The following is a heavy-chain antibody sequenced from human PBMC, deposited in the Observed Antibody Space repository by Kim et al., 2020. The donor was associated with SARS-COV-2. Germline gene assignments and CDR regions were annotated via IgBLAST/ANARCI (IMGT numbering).Heavy chain of an antibody. D-gene: IGHD3-3*01. V-gene: IGHV7-4-1*02. J-gene: IGHJ5*02. CDR1: GYTFTSYA. CDR2: INTNTGNP. Sequence: ASVKVSCKASGYTFTSYAMNWVRQAPGQGLEWMGWINTNTGNPTYAQGFTGRFVFSLDTSVSTAYLQISILKAEDTAVYYCARDSTPTYYDFWSGLNWFDPWGQGTLVTVSS. CDR3: ARDSTPTYYDFWSGLNWFDP.